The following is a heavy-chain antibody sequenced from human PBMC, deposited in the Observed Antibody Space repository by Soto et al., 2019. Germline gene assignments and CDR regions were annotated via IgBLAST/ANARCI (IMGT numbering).Heavy chain of an antibody. CDR2: MNPNSGNT. J-gene: IGHJ5*02. D-gene: IGHD2-2*01. CDR3: ARRKNRYCSSTSCPNWFEP. V-gene: IGHV1-8*01. CDR1: GYTFTSCD. Sequence: ASVKVSCKASGYTFTSCDINWVRQATGQGLEWMGWMNPNSGNTGYAQKFQGRVTMTRNTSISTAYMELSSLRSEDTAVYYCARRKNRYCSSTSCPNWFEPWGQGTLVTLSS.